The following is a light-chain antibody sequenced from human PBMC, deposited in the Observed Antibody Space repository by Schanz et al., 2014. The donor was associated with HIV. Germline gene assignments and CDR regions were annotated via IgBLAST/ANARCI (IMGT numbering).Light chain of an antibody. V-gene: IGLV2-14*03. J-gene: IGLJ3*02. CDR1: SSDVGGYNY. Sequence: QSALTQPASVSGSPGQSITISCTGTSSDVGGYNYVSWYQQHPGKAPKLMIYDVSNRPSGVSNRFSGSKSGNTASLTISGLQAEDEADYYCQSYDSSNHEVFGGGTKLTVL. CDR2: DVS. CDR3: QSYDSSNHEV.